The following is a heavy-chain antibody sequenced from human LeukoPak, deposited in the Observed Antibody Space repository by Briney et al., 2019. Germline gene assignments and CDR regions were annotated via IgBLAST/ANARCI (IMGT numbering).Heavy chain of an antibody. J-gene: IGHJ5*02. Sequence: GAPVKVSCKASGGTFSSYAISWVRQAPGQGLEWMGGIIPIFGTANYAQKFQGRVTITADESTSTAYMELSSLRSEDTAVYYCARKHQYYDIPGGWFDPWGQGTLVTVSS. CDR1: GGTFSSYA. CDR2: IIPIFGTA. CDR3: ARKHQYYDIPGGWFDP. V-gene: IGHV1-69*13. D-gene: IGHD3-9*01.